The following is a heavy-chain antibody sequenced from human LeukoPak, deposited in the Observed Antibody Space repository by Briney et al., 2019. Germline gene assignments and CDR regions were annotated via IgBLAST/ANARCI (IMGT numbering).Heavy chain of an antibody. D-gene: IGHD3-10*02. CDR1: GFTFSSYE. V-gene: IGHV3-48*03. CDR2: ISSSGSTI. Sequence: GGSLRLSCAASGFTFSSYEMNWVRQAPGKGLEWVSYISSSGSTIYYADSLKGRFIISRDNAKNSLYLQMNSLRAEDTAVYYCAELGITMIGGVWGKGTTVTIYS. J-gene: IGHJ6*04. CDR3: AELGITMIGGV.